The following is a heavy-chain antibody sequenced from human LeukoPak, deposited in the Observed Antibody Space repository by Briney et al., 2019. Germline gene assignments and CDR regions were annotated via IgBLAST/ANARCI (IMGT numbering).Heavy chain of an antibody. D-gene: IGHD3-22*01. J-gene: IGHJ4*02. CDR2: ISGSGDRT. CDR1: GFTFSSYA. CDR3: ANGGLWLPTRSD. V-gene: IGHV3-23*01. Sequence: GGSLRLSCAASGFTFSSYAMSWVRQAPGKGLEWVSAISGSGDRTYYADSVKGRFTISRVKSKNTVYLQVNSLRAEDTAVYYCANGGLWLPTRSDWGRGTLVTVSS.